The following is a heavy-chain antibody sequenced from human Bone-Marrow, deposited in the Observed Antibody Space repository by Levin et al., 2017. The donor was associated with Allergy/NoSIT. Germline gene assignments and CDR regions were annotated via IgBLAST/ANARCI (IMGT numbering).Heavy chain of an antibody. CDR3: ATDHGDYEYGMDL. D-gene: IGHD4-17*01. CDR1: GYTFTSYD. Sequence: ASVKVSCKASGYTFTSYDINWVRQATGQGLEWMGWMNPNSGNTDSAQKFQGRVTMTRNTSINTAYMELSSLTSEDTAVYYCATDHGDYEYGMDLWGQGTTVTVSS. V-gene: IGHV1-8*01. J-gene: IGHJ6*02. CDR2: MNPNSGNT.